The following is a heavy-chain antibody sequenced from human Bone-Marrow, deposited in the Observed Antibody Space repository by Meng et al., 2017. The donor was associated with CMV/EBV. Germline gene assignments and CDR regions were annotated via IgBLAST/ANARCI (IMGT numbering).Heavy chain of an antibody. V-gene: IGHV1-18*01. CDR3: ARGLTVVVVAAFGY. CDR1: GYTFTSYG. D-gene: IGHD2-15*01. CDR2: ISAYNGNT. Sequence: ASVKVSCKASGYTFTSYGISWVRQAPGQGLEWMGWISAYNGNTNYAQKLQGRVTMTTDTSTSTAYMELRSLRSDDTAVYYCARGLTVVVVAAFGYWGQGTLVTVSS. J-gene: IGHJ4*01.